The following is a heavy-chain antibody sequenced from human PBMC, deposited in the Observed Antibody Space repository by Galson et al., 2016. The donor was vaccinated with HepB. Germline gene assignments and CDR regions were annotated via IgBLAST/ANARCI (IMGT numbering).Heavy chain of an antibody. J-gene: IGHJ4*02. Sequence: SLRLSCAASGVTLSKAWMSWVRRAPGKGLEWVGRISSNTDGGTTYYAAPVKGRFTISRDESKNTLYLQMNSLKSEDTAVYYCTTVCIAVAATDFWGQGTLVTVSS. CDR2: ISSNTDGGTT. CDR1: GVTLSKAW. CDR3: TTVCIAVAATDF. V-gene: IGHV3-15*05. D-gene: IGHD6-19*01.